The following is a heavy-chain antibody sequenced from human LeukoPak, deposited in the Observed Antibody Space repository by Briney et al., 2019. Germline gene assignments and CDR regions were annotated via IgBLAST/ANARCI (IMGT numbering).Heavy chain of an antibody. CDR2: IYYSGST. CDR3: ARQKGGSGLGY. CDR1: GGSISSYY. Sequence: SETLSLTCTVSGGSISSYYWSWIRQSPGKGLEWIGYIYYSGSTNYNPSLKSRVTISVDTSKNQFSLKLSSVTAADTAVYYCARQKGGSGLGYWGQGTLVTVSS. D-gene: IGHD3-10*01. V-gene: IGHV4-59*08. J-gene: IGHJ4*02.